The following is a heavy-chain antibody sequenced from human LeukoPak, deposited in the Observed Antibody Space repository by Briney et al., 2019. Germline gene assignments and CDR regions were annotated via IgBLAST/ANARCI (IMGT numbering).Heavy chain of an antibody. V-gene: IGHV4-38-2*02. CDR1: GYSISSGYY. D-gene: IGHD6-13*01. CDR3: ARGPTGIAAAGNDY. J-gene: IGHJ4*02. Sequence: SETLSLTCTVSGYSISSGYYWGWIRQPPGKGLEWIGSIYHSGSTYYNPSLKSRVTISVDTSKNQFSLKLSSVTAADTAVYYCARGPTGIAAAGNDYWGQGTLVTVSS. CDR2: IYHSGST.